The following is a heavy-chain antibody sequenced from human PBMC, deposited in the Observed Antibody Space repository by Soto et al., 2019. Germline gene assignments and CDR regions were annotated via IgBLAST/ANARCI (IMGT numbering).Heavy chain of an antibody. J-gene: IGHJ4*02. D-gene: IGHD2-15*01. CDR1: GGSISSGDYY. CDR3: ASINPVAATGLDY. V-gene: IGHV4-30-4*01. Sequence: SETLSLTCTVSGGSISSGDYYWSWIRQPPGKGLEWIGYIYYSGSAYYNPSLKSRVTISVDTSKNQFSLKLSSVTAADTAVYYCASINPVAATGLDYWGQGTLVTVSS. CDR2: IYYSGSA.